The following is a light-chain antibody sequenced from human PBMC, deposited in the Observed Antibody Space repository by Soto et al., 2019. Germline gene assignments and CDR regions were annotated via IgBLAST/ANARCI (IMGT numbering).Light chain of an antibody. CDR1: QSVSSN. CDR2: GAS. Sequence: QSPSAESLLPEERATLSCRSSQSVSSNLAWYQQKPREAPRRLXYGASTTTTGIPARCFGSWWGTKDTSYICSLGTPDDPVFYCMQHSARLPGTFGQGTKVDIK. CDR3: MQHSARLPGT. J-gene: IGKJ1*01. V-gene: IGKV3-15*01.